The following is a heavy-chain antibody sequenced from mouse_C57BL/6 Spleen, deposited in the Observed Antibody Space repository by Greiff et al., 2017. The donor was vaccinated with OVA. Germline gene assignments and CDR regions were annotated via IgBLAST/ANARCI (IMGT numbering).Heavy chain of an antibody. Sequence: VQLQQSGAELVKPGASVKFSCTASGFNIKDYYMHWVKQRPEQGLEWIGRIDPENGYTKYAPKFKGKSTITADTPSHTAYLQLSSLTSEDTAEYSCVSSRGHYDCFAYWGQGTLVTVSA. CDR1: GFNIKDYY. D-gene: IGHD2-4*01. CDR3: VSSRGHYDCFAY. CDR2: IDPENGYT. J-gene: IGHJ3*01. V-gene: IGHV14-2*01.